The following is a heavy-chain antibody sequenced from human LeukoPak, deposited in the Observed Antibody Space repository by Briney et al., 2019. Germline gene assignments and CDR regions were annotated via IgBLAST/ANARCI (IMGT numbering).Heavy chain of an antibody. V-gene: IGHV3-23*01. CDR1: GVTFSSYA. J-gene: IGHJ6*02. Sequence: GGSLRLSCAASGVTFSSYAMSWVRQAPGKGLEWVSAISGSGGSTYYADSVKGRFTISRDNAKNSLYLQMNSLRAEDTALYYCAKDWGYGDYYGMDVWGQGTTVTVSS. CDR3: AKDWGYGDYYGMDV. D-gene: IGHD3-16*01. CDR2: ISGSGGST.